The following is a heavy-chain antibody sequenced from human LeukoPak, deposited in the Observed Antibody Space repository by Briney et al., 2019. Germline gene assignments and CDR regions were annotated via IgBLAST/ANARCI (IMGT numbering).Heavy chain of an antibody. CDR2: IRSKAYGGTT. V-gene: IGHV3-49*03. J-gene: IGHJ4*02. CDR3: TSERETSVVVTAIFYY. D-gene: IGHD2-21*02. Sequence: GGSLRLSCTASGFTFGDYAMSWFRQAPGKGLEWVGFIRSKAYGGTTEYAASVKGRFTISRDDSKSIAYLQMNSLKTEDTAVYYCTSERETSVVVTAIFYYWGQGTLVTVSS. CDR1: GFTFGDYA.